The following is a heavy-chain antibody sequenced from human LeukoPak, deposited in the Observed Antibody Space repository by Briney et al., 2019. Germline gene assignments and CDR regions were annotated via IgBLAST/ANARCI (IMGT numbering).Heavy chain of an antibody. CDR2: TYYRSRWSN. CDR3: ARLVGDSPDY. V-gene: IGHV6-1*01. J-gene: IGHJ4*02. D-gene: IGHD2-15*01. CDR1: GDSVSSKSAA. Sequence: PQTPSLTCAISGDSVSSKSAAWNWIRQSPSRGLEWLGRTYYRSRWSNDYAVSVKSRITINPDTSKNQFSLHLNSVTPDDTGVYYCARLVGDSPDYWGQGTMVTVSS.